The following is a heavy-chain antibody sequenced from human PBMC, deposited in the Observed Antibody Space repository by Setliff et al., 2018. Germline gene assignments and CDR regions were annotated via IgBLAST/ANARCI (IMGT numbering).Heavy chain of an antibody. CDR3: ARDGGGDSDAFDI. Sequence: ASVKVSCKASGYSFSVYDINWVRQAPGQGLEWMGWMNAHSGNSGCAQKFQGRVTMTRDTSISTAYMELNSLQYEDTAVYYCARDGGGDSDAFDIWGQGTMVTVS. V-gene: IGHV1-8*01. CDR1: GYSFSVYD. D-gene: IGHD3-16*01. J-gene: IGHJ3*02. CDR2: MNAHSGNS.